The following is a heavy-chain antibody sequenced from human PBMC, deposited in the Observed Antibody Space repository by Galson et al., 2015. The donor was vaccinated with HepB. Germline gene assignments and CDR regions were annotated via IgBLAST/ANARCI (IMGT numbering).Heavy chain of an antibody. CDR2: ISGSSGHT. Sequence: SLRLSCAASRFTFRSHAMNWVRQAPGKGLEWVAVISGSSGHTDYADSVKGRFTISRDNSKNTLYLQMSSLRAEDTAVYFCAKVLVPAYYYFYYGMDVWGQGTTVTVSS. CDR1: RFTFRSHA. D-gene: IGHD2-2*01. V-gene: IGHV3-23*01. J-gene: IGHJ6*02. CDR3: AKVLVPAYYYFYYGMDV.